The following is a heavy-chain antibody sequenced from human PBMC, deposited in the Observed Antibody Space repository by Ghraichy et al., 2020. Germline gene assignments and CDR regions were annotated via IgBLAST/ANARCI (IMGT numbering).Heavy chain of an antibody. D-gene: IGHD3-22*01. V-gene: IGHV3-30-3*01. CDR2: ISYDGSNK. J-gene: IGHJ4*02. CDR3: AREADYYDSSGYYTGPRNFDY. Sequence: GGSLRLSCAASGFTFSSYAMHWVRQAPGKGLEWVAVISYDGSNKYYADSVKGRFTISRDNSKNTLYLQMNSLRAEDTAVYYCAREADYYDSSGYYTGPRNFDYWGQGTLVTVSS. CDR1: GFTFSSYA.